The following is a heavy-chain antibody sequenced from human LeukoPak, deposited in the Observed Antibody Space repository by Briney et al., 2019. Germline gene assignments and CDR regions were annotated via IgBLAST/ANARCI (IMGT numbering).Heavy chain of an antibody. J-gene: IGHJ6*04. V-gene: IGHV3-53*01. CDR2: LYSGGNT. CDR1: GFTVSSNS. CDR3: ARRNAMDV. Sequence: GGSLRLSCAASGFTVSSNSMSWVRQAPGKGLEWVSVLYSGGNTYYADSVKGRFTISRDNSKNTLYLQMNSLRTEDTAVYYCARRNAMDVWGEGTTDIVFS.